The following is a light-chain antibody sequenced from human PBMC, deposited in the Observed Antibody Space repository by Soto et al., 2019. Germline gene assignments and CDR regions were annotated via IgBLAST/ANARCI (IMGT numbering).Light chain of an antibody. CDR1: QSISSW. J-gene: IGKJ2*01. V-gene: IGKV1-5*03. CDR3: QRYDTYSVNT. Sequence: DIQMTQSPSTLSASVGDRVTITCRASQSISSWLAWYQQKPGKAPKLLMYKASTLQSGVPSRFSGSGSGTEFTLTISSLQPEDFATYYCQRYDTYSVNTFGQGTKLEIK. CDR2: KAS.